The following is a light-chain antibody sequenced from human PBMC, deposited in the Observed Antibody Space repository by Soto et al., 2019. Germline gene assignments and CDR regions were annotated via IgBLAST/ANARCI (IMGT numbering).Light chain of an antibody. CDR2: KAP. J-gene: IGKJ1*01. Sequence: DIQMTQSPSTLSGSVGDRVTITCRASQTISSWLAWYQQKPGKAPKLLIYKAPTLKSGVPSRFSGSGSGKEFTLTISSLQPDDFATYYCQHYNSYSEAFGQGTKVELK. CDR3: QHYNSYSEA. CDR1: QTISSW. V-gene: IGKV1-5*03.